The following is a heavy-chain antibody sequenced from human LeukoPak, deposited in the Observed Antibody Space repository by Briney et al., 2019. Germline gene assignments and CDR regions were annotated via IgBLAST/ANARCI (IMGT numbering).Heavy chain of an antibody. V-gene: IGHV4-59*08. Sequence: GSLRLSCAASGFTFSSYAMSWVRQAPGKGLEWIGRIYSSGSTNYNPSLKSRVTMSVNTSMNQFSLKLSSVTAADTAVYYCAGHHPRNTVDFWGQGTLVTVSS. D-gene: IGHD2-8*02. CDR1: GFTFSSYA. J-gene: IGHJ4*02. CDR3: AGHHPRNTVDF. CDR2: IYSSGST.